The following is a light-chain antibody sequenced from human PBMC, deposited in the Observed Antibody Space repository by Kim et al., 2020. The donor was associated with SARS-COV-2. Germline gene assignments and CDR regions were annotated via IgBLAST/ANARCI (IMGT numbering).Light chain of an antibody. CDR2: PDA. Sequence: LASGRTASPSFSGGELGNKYAYWYQQKPGPCPAVVFSPDAKRPQGCPGRFSGSSSGNTTTLPISGTEAMGEGSYYWPAWETSTAIFGGGTQLTVL. CDR1: ELGNKY. V-gene: IGLV3-1*01. CDR3: PAWETSTAI. J-gene: IGLJ2*01.